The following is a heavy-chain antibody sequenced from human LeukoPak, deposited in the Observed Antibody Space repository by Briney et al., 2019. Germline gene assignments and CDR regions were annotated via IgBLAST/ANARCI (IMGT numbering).Heavy chain of an antibody. CDR2: INPDGSEK. D-gene: IGHD3-10*01. CDR3: ARGSEWFEPENVDY. V-gene: IGHV3-7*03. CDR1: GFTFSRYW. J-gene: IGHJ4*02. Sequence: GGSLRLSCAVSGFTFSRYWMSWVRQAPGEGLEWVANINPDGSEKYYVDSVRGRFTISRDNSKNTLYLQMNSLRAEDTAVYYCARGSEWFEPENVDYWGQGTLVTVSS.